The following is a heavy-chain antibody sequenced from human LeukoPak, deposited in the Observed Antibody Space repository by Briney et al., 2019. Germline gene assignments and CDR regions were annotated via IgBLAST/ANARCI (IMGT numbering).Heavy chain of an antibody. CDR1: GFNFSSYG. D-gene: IGHD6-19*01. CDR2: IWFDGSNI. V-gene: IGHV3-33*01. J-gene: IGHJ4*02. CDR3: ARDSLPMAVTGPFDH. Sequence: GGSLRLSCAASGFNFSSYGMHWVRQAPGKGLEWVTSIWFDGSNIHYADSVKGRVTISRDNSKSALYLQMNSLRAEDTAIYYCARDSLPMAVTGPFDHWGQGALVTVSS.